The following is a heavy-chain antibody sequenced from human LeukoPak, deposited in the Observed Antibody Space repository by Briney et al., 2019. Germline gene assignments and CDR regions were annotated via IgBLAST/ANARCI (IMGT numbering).Heavy chain of an antibody. Sequence: HGESLQISCKGSGYSFTNYWIGWVRQMPGKGLEWMGIIYPGDSDTRYSPSFQGQVIISADKSISTAYLQWSSLKASDTAMYYCARHQGIAVAGTDYWGQGTLVTVSS. CDR3: ARHQGIAVAGTDY. J-gene: IGHJ4*02. CDR2: IYPGDSDT. CDR1: GYSFTNYW. V-gene: IGHV5-51*01. D-gene: IGHD6-19*01.